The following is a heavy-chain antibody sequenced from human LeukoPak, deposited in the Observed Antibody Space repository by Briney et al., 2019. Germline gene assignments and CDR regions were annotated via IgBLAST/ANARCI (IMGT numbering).Heavy chain of an antibody. V-gene: IGHV4-4*08. J-gene: IGHJ4*02. Sequence: SETLSLTCNVSGGSLSTYYWRWIRRPPGEGLEWIAYIHASGPTNYNPSLKGRITISVDTSQDQFSLKLSSVTAADTAVYYCARHDAGIAARPFDNWGQGTLVTASS. D-gene: IGHD6-6*01. CDR3: ARHDAGIAARPFDN. CDR2: IHASGPT. CDR1: GGSLSTYY.